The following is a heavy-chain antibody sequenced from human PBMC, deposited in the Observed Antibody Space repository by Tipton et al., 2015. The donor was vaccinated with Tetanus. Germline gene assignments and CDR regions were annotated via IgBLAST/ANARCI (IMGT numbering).Heavy chain of an antibody. Sequence: LRLSCALSGDSISRGAYSWSWIRQPPGKGLEWIGYIYASGTTYSNPSLKSRVPISVSEPKSQFSLNLTSVTAADTAVYYCARYNSYFYAMDVWGQGPTVTVSS. CDR3: ARYNSYFYAMDV. CDR1: GDSISRGAYS. J-gene: IGHJ6*02. D-gene: IGHD5-24*01. CDR2: IYASGTT. V-gene: IGHV4-30-2*01.